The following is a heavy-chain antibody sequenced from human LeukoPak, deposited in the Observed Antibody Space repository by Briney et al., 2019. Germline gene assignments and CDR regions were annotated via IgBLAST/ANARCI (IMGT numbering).Heavy chain of an antibody. J-gene: IGHJ4*02. D-gene: IGHD2-2*01. CDR1: GFTFSSYA. V-gene: IGHV3-30*04. CDR2: ISYDGSNK. Sequence: PGGSLRLSCAASGFTFSSYAMHWVRQAPGKGLEWVAVISYDGSNKYYADSVKGRFTISRDNSKSTLYLQMNSLRAEDTAVYYCARGCSSTSCKYSSGWYFNFDYWGQGTLVTVSS. CDR3: ARGCSSTSCKYSSGWYFNFDY.